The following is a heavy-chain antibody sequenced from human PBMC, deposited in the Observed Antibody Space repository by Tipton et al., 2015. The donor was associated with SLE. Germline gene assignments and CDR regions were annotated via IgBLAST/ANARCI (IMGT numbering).Heavy chain of an antibody. Sequence: TLSLTCTISGDSISSGSYYWSWIRQPAGKGLAWIGHLHTSGRHIYNPSLKSRVTISVDTFKNQFSLKLSSVTAADTAVYYCAMRVGRFTYHFDPWGQGTLVTVSP. J-gene: IGHJ5*02. CDR2: LHTSGRH. V-gene: IGHV4-61*09. CDR1: GDSISSGSYY. D-gene: IGHD2/OR15-2a*01. CDR3: AMRVGRFTYHFDP.